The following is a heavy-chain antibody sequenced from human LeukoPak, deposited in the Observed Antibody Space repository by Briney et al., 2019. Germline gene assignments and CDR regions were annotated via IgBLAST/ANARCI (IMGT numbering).Heavy chain of an antibody. CDR2: INHSGST. CDR3: ARGGLRGYCSSTSCYVNWFDP. J-gene: IGHJ5*02. Sequence: SETLSLTCAVYGGSFSGYYWSWIRKPPGKGLEWIGEINHSGSTNYNPSLKSRVTISVDTCKNQFSLKLSSVTAADTAVYYCARGGLRGYCSSTSCYVNWFDPWGQGTLVTVSS. CDR1: GGSFSGYY. V-gene: IGHV4-34*01. D-gene: IGHD2-2*01.